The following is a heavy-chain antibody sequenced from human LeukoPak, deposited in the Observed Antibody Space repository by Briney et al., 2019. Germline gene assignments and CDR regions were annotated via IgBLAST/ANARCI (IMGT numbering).Heavy chain of an antibody. J-gene: IGHJ5*02. V-gene: IGHV4-38-2*02. CDR2: IYRSGTT. Sequence: PSGTLSLTCTVSAYSISDGWVWGMIRQPPGKGLEWIGSIYRSGTTYYNPSLKSRVTMSVDMSNNQFSLKLTSVTAADTAMYYCSRLSHVAGAPKVSWFDPWGQGTLVTVSS. D-gene: IGHD1-26*01. CDR1: AYSISDGWV. CDR3: SRLSHVAGAPKVSWFDP.